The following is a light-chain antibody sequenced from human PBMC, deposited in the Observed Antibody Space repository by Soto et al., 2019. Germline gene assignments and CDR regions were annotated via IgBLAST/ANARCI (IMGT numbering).Light chain of an antibody. CDR1: QSVSSSY. V-gene: IGKV3-20*01. CDR3: QQYGSSVRT. Sequence: EIVLTQSPGTLSLSPGERATLSCRASQSVSSSYLAWYQQKPGQAPRLLIYGASSRATGTPDRFSGSVSGPDFTLTISRLEPEDFAVYYCQQYGSSVRTFGQGTKVEIK. J-gene: IGKJ1*01. CDR2: GAS.